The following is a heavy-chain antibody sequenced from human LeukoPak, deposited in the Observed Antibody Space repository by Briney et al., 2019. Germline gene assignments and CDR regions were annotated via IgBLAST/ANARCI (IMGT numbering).Heavy chain of an antibody. J-gene: IGHJ4*02. CDR3: AKDRMKWRVAAASIEY. Sequence: GGSLRLSCAASGFTFSGYWMHWVRQAPGKGLVWVSRINSDGSTTSYADSVMGRFTISRDNAKNTLYLQMNSLRGDDTAVYYCAKDRMKWRVAAASIEYWGRGTLVTVST. CDR2: INSDGSTT. CDR1: GFTFSGYW. D-gene: IGHD2-2*01. V-gene: IGHV3-74*01.